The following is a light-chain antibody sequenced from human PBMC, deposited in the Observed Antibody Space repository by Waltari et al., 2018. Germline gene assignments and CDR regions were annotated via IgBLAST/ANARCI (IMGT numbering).Light chain of an antibody. CDR2: VNSDGSH. CDR1: RGLSTNL. V-gene: IGLV4-69*01. J-gene: IGLJ3*02. Sequence: QLVLTQSPSASASLGASVKLTCTLDRGLSTNLLAWHQQQPQKGPRYLMKVNSDGSHSKGDEIPDRFSGSSSSSGTERYLTISSVQSEDEADYYCQTGGHGTWVFGGGTKLTVL. CDR3: QTGGHGTWV.